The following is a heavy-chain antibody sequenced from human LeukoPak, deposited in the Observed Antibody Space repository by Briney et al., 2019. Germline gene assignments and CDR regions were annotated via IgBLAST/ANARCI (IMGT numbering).Heavy chain of an antibody. CDR1: GFTVSSNY. V-gene: IGHV3-66*01. CDR2: IYSGGST. D-gene: IGHD5-18*01. Sequence: GGSLRLSCAASGFTVSSNYMSWVRQTPGKGLEWVSVIYSGGSTYYADSVKGRFTISRDNSKNTLYLQMNSLRAEDTAVYYCARVRGYSYGYAVFDYWGQGTLVTVSS. J-gene: IGHJ4*02. CDR3: ARVRGYSYGYAVFDY.